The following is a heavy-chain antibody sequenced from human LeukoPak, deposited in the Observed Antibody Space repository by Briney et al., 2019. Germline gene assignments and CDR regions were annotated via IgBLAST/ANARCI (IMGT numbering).Heavy chain of an antibody. Sequence: GGSLRLSCAASGFTFRNYWMSWVRQALGKGLEWVANIKQDESEKYYVDSVKGRFTISRDNAKNSLFLQMKSLRAEDTAVYYCARDHYVFSGWVDYWGQGTLVTV. D-gene: IGHD3-10*02. CDR3: ARDHYVFSGWVDY. V-gene: IGHV3-7*04. CDR2: IKQDESEK. J-gene: IGHJ4*02. CDR1: GFTFRNYW.